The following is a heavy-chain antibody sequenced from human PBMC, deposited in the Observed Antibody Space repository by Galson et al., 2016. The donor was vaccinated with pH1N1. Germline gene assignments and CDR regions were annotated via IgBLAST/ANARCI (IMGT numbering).Heavy chain of an antibody. CDR2: INGRGTST. CDR3: VKEGRWYGGNWFDP. Sequence: SLRLSCAASGFAFNYFAMTWVRQAPGKGLVWVSSINGRGTSTYYTDSVKGRFTISRDNSRSTLYLQLSALTVDDTAVYYCVKEGRWYGGNWFDPWGQGTLVTVSS. J-gene: IGHJ5*02. CDR1: GFAFNYFA. D-gene: IGHD3-10*01. V-gene: IGHV3-23*01.